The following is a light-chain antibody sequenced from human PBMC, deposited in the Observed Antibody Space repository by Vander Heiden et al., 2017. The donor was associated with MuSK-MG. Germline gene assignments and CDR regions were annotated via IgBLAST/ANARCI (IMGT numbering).Light chain of an antibody. CDR3: QAWDSSTDHVV. CDR2: HDS. Sequence: SYELTQPPSVSVSPGQTASITCSGDKLGEKYACWYQQKTGRSPVLVIYHDSKRPSGIPERFSGSNSGNTATLTISGTQAMDEADYYCQAWDSSTDHVVFGGGTKLTVL. J-gene: IGLJ2*01. CDR1: KLGEKY. V-gene: IGLV3-1*01.